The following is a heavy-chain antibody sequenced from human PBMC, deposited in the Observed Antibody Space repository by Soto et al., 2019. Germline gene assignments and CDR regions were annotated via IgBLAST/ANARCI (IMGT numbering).Heavy chain of an antibody. Sequence: GGSLRLSCAASGFTFSNYSMNWVRQAPGKGLEWVSTTSGSGGSTYYADSVKGRFTISRDNSKNTLYLQMNSLRAEDTAVYYCAKDRLRAAAGLKYYYYGMDVWGQGTTVTVSS. CDR1: GFTFSNYS. CDR2: TSGSGGST. CDR3: AKDRLRAAAGLKYYYYGMDV. J-gene: IGHJ6*02. D-gene: IGHD6-13*01. V-gene: IGHV3-23*01.